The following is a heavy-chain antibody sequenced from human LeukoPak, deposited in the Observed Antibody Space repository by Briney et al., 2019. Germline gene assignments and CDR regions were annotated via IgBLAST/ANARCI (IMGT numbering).Heavy chain of an antibody. CDR1: GFTFSSYW. D-gene: IGHD6-19*01. CDR2: IKQDGSEK. Sequence: GGSLRLSCAASGFTFSSYWMSWVRQAPGKGLEWVANIKQDGSEKYYVDSVKGRFTISRDNAKNSLYLQMNSLRAEDTVVYYCARASGYSSGWRHYYYGMDVWGQGTTVTVSS. CDR3: ARASGYSSGWRHYYYGMDV. V-gene: IGHV3-7*01. J-gene: IGHJ6*02.